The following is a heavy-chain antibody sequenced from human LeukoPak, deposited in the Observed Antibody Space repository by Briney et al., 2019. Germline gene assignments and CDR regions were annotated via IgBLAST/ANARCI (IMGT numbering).Heavy chain of an antibody. V-gene: IGHV3-48*04. D-gene: IGHD6-19*01. CDR2: ISSSGSTI. Sequence: GGSLRLSCAASGFTFSSYSMNWVRQAPGKGLEWVSYISSSGSTIYYADSVKGRFTISRDNAKNSLYLQMNSLRAEDTAVYYCARAGYSSGWSYYYYYMDVWGKGTTVTISS. CDR1: GFTFSSYS. CDR3: ARAGYSSGWSYYYYYMDV. J-gene: IGHJ6*03.